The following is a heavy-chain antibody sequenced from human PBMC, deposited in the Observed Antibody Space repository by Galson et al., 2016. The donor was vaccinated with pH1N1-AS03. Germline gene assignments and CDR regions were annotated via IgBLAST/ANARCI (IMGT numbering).Heavy chain of an antibody. Sequence: ETLSLTCAVSGGSISSSAYYWGWIRQPPGRGLEWIGSLYYGGSTYYNPSLKTRVTISVDTSKNHFSLKLNSVTAADTAVYYCAAPYYDSSDDGGYFDLWGRGTLVSVSS. CDR1: GGSISSSAYY. D-gene: IGHD3-22*01. CDR3: AAPYYDSSDDGGYFDL. J-gene: IGHJ2*01. CDR2: LYYGGST. V-gene: IGHV4-39*07.